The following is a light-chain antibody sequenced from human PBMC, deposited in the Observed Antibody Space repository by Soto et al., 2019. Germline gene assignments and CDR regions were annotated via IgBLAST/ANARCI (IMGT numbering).Light chain of an antibody. CDR1: SSDVGGYNY. J-gene: IGLJ2*01. CDR3: SSYTRSSMV. CDR2: DVS. V-gene: IGLV2-14*01. Sequence: QSALTQPASVSGSPGQSITISCTGTSSDVGGYNYVSWYQQHPGKAPKLMIYDVSNRPSGVSNRFSGSKSGNTASLTISGLQAEDEADYYSSSYTRSSMVFGGGTKLTVL.